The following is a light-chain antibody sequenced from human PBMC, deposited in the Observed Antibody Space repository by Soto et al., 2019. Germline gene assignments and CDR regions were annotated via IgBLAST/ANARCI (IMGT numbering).Light chain of an antibody. CDR1: QNIRSY. CDR3: QQSHSTPFT. Sequence: DVQMTQSPSSLSASVGERVTITCRASQNIRSYLSWYQQKPGKAPKLLIFETSTLQSGVPLRFSGSGSGTDFTLTISSLQPEDFATYFCQQSHSTPFTFGPGTTVDIK. V-gene: IGKV1-39*01. CDR2: ETS. J-gene: IGKJ3*01.